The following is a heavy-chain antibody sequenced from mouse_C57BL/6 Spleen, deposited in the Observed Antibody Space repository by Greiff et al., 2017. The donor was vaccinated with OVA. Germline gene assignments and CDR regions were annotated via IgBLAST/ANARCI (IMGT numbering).Heavy chain of an antibody. Sequence: EVQVVESGPGLVKPSQSLSLTCSVTGYSITSGYYWNWIRQFPGNKLEWMGYISYDGSNNYNPSLKNRISITRDTSKHQFFLKLNSVTTEDTATYDCARGGYFDVWGTGTTVTVSS. CDR2: ISYDGSN. CDR1: GYSITSGYY. V-gene: IGHV3-6*01. CDR3: ARGGYFDV. J-gene: IGHJ1*03.